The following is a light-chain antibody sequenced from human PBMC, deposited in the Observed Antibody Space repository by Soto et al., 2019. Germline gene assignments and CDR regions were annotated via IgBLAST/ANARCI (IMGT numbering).Light chain of an antibody. CDR3: SSYTSSSTLV. CDR2: EVS. Sequence: QSALTQPASVSGSPGQSITISCTGTSSDVGGYNYVSWYQQHQGKAPKLMIYEVSNRPSGVSNRFSGTKSGNTASLTISGLQAEDEADYYSSSYTSSSTLVYGGGTKLTV. V-gene: IGLV2-14*01. J-gene: IGLJ2*01. CDR1: SSDVGGYNY.